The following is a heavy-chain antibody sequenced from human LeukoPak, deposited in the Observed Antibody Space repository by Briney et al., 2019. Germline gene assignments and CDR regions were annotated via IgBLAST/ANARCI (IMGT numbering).Heavy chain of an antibody. D-gene: IGHD3-22*01. CDR1: GGSISSSSYY. CDR3: ARGPPPSSGYLWFDP. V-gene: IGHV4-39*07. J-gene: IGHJ5*02. CDR2: IYYSGST. Sequence: SETLSLTCTVSGGSISSSSYYWGWIRQPPGKGLEWIGSIYYSGSTYYNPSLKSRVTISVDTSKNQFSLKLSSVTAADTAVYYCARGPPPSSGYLWFDPWGQGTLVTVSS.